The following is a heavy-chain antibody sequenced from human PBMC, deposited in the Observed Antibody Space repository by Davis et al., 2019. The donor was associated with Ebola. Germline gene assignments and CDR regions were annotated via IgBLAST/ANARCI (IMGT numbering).Heavy chain of an antibody. V-gene: IGHV4-59*12. CDR2: IYYSGST. D-gene: IGHD2-2*01. CDR3: ARSGKGYCSSTSCYARDFWYFDL. CDR1: GGSISSYY. J-gene: IGHJ2*01. Sequence: SETLSLTCAVSGGSISSYYWSWIRQPPGKGLEWIGYIYYSGSTNYNPSLKSRVTISVDTSKNQFSLKLSSVTAADTAVYYCARSGKGYCSSTSCYARDFWYFDLWGRGTLVTVSS.